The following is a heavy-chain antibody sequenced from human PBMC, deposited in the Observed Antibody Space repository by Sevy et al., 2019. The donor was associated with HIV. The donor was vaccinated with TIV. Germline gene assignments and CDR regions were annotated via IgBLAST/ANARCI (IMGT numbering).Heavy chain of an antibody. CDR2: ISNDGYK. D-gene: IGHD5-12*01. CDR1: GFTVSGDY. J-gene: IGHJ6*02. V-gene: IGHV3-53*01. CDR3: ARRGAVDV. Sequence: GESLKISCVASGFTVSGDYMNWIRQAPGKGLEWVSVISNDGYKYYADSVAGRFTASRDISQNIVYLQMHNLRVEDTAVYYCARRGAVDVWGQGTTFTVSS.